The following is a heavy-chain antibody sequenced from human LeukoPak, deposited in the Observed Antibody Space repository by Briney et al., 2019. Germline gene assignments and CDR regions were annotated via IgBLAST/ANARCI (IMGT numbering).Heavy chain of an antibody. CDR3: ARDRQTHFDY. J-gene: IGHJ4*02. V-gene: IGHV4-38-2*02. Sequence: SETLSLTCTVSGYSISSGYYWGWIRQPPGKGLEWIGSIYHSGSTYYNPSLKSRVTISVDTSKNQFSLKLSSVTAADTAVYYCARDRQTHFDYWGQGTLVTVSS. CDR1: GYSISSGYY. CDR2: IYHSGST.